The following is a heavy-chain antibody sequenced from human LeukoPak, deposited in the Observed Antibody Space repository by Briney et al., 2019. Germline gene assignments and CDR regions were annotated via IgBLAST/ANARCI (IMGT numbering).Heavy chain of an antibody. CDR1: GFTFSSYW. CDR3: ARVGTTSNFYYYYGMDV. J-gene: IGHJ6*02. D-gene: IGHD2/OR15-2a*01. CDR2: IISDGSTT. Sequence: PGGALRLSCAASGFTFSSYWMYWGRQAPGKGLVWVSRIISDGSTTSYADSVKGRFTISRDNAKNTLYLQMNSLRAEDTAVYYCARVGTTSNFYYYYGMDVWGQGTTVTVSS. V-gene: IGHV3-74*01.